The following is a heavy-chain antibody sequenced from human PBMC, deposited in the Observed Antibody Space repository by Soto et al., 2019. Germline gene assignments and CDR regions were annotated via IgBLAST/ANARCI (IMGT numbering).Heavy chain of an antibody. CDR2: IYPGDSDT. J-gene: IGHJ6*02. CDR3: ARLSGRFLGWLDTNSYGMDV. Sequence: GESLKISCKGSGYSFTSYWIGWVRQMPGKGLEWMGIIYPGDSDTRYSPSFQGQVTISADKSISTAYLQWSSLKASDTAMYYCARLSGRFLGWLDTNSYGMDVWGQGTTVTVSS. V-gene: IGHV5-51*01. D-gene: IGHD3-3*01. CDR1: GYSFTSYW.